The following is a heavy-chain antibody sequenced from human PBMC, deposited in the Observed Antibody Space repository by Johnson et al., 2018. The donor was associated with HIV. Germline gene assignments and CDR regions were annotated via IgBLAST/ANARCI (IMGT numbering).Heavy chain of an antibody. V-gene: IGHV3-15*01. CDR2: VKSKTDGGTT. CDR1: EFTFSDAW. J-gene: IGHJ3*02. D-gene: IGHD1-1*01. Sequence: VQLVESGGVVVQPGGSLRLSCAASEFTFSDAWMNWVRQAPGKGLEWVGRVKSKTDGGTTDYAAPVKGRFTISRDGSKKTLYLQMKSLKTEDTAVYYCTTGLYWNDAFDIWGQGTMVTVSS. CDR3: TTGLYWNDAFDI.